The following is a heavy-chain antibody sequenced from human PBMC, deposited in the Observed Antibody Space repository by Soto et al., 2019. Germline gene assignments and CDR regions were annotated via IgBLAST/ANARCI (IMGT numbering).Heavy chain of an antibody. CDR3: AREGSYSAYNFAHGIQLWSFDF. V-gene: IGHV4-4*07. Sequence: SETLSLTCTVSGGSINTFYRSWVRQPAGKGLEWIGRIFSSGSTSFNPSLESRVAMSVDTSKNHFSLNLSSVTAADMAVYYCAREGSYSAYNFAHGIQLWSFDFWGQGALVTVSS. CDR2: IFSSGST. CDR1: GGSINTFY. J-gene: IGHJ4*02. D-gene: IGHD5-12*01.